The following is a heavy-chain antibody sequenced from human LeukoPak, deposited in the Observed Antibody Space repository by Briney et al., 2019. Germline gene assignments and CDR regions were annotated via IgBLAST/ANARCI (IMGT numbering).Heavy chain of an antibody. Sequence: GGSLRLSCAASGFTFSSYEMNWVRQAPGKGLEWVSYISSSGSTIYYADSVKGRFTISRDNAKNSLYLQTNSLRAEDTAVYYCARDNVVGATGLDYWGQGTLVTVSS. J-gene: IGHJ4*02. CDR1: GFTFSSYE. V-gene: IGHV3-48*03. D-gene: IGHD1-26*01. CDR3: ARDNVVGATGLDY. CDR2: ISSSGSTI.